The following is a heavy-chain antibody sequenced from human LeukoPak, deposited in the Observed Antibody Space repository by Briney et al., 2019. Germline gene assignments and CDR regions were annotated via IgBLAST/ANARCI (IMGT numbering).Heavy chain of an antibody. CDR1: GFTFSSYE. Sequence: GGSLRPSCAASGFTFSSYEMNWVRQAPGKGLEWVSYISSSGSTIYYADSVKGRFTISRDNAKNSLYLQMNSLRAEDTAVYYCAREGALWFGESRAFDTWGQGTMVTVSS. V-gene: IGHV3-48*03. CDR3: AREGALWFGESRAFDT. D-gene: IGHD3-10*01. J-gene: IGHJ3*02. CDR2: ISSSGSTI.